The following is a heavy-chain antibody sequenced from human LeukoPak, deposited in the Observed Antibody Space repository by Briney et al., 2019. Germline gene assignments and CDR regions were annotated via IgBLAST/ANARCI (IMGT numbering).Heavy chain of an antibody. CDR3: ARGRGWLLSLDY. CDR1: GGSFSGYC. D-gene: IGHD3-9*01. V-gene: IGHV4-34*01. J-gene: IGHJ4*02. CDR2: INHSGST. Sequence: SSETLSLTCAVYGGSFSGYCWSWIRQPPGKGLEWIGEINHSGSTNYNPSLKSRVTISVDTSKNQFSLKLSSVTAADTAVYYCARGRGWLLSLDYWGQGTLVTVSS.